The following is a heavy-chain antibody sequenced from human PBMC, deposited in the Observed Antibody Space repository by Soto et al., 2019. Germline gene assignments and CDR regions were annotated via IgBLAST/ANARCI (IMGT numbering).Heavy chain of an antibody. J-gene: IGHJ6*02. V-gene: IGHV4-39*01. Sequence: SETLSLTCTVSGCSISSSSYYWGWIRKPPGKGLEWIGSIYYSGSTYYNPSLKSRVTISVDTSKNQFSLKLSSVTAADTAVYYCARQSCSSTSCYYYYYYGMDVWGQGTTVTVSS. CDR2: IYYSGST. CDR3: ARQSCSSTSCYYYYYYGMDV. CDR1: GCSISSSSYY. D-gene: IGHD2-2*01.